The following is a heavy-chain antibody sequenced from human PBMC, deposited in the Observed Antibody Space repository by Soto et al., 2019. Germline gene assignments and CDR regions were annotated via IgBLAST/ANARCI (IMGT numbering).Heavy chain of an antibody. CDR2: INPSGGST. Sequence: ASVKVSCKASGYTFTSYYMHWVRQAPGQGLEWMGIINPSGGSTSYAQKFQGRVTMTRDTSTSTVYMELSSLRSEDTAVYYCAREDCSGGSCDDGPGMWFDPWGQGTLVTVSS. V-gene: IGHV1-46*03. D-gene: IGHD2-15*01. J-gene: IGHJ5*02. CDR1: GYTFTSYY. CDR3: AREDCSGGSCDDGPGMWFDP.